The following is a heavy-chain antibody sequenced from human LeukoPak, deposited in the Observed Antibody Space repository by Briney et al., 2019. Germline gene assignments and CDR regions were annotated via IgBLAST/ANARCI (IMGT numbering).Heavy chain of an antibody. V-gene: IGHV4-4*07. J-gene: IGHJ6*02. CDR2: IYTSGST. D-gene: IGHD1-14*01. CDR3: ARDTGTTFEWYYGMDV. CDR1: GGSISSYY. Sequence: SETLSLTCTVPGGSISSYYWSWIRQPAGKGLEWIGRIYTSGSTNYNPSLKSRVTMSVDTSKNQFSLKLSSVTAADTAVYYCARDTGTTFEWYYGMDVWGQGTTVTVSS.